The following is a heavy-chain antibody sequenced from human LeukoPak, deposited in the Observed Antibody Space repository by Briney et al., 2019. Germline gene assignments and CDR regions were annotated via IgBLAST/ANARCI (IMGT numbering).Heavy chain of an antibody. V-gene: IGHV1-18*04. D-gene: IGHD5-18*01. CDR1: GYTFTSYG. CDR2: ISAYNGNT. J-gene: IGHJ4*02. CDR3: ARDPVQYSYGLCYFDY. Sequence: GASVKVSCKASGYTFTSYGISWVRQAPGQGLEWMGWISAYNGNTNYAQKLQGRVTMTTDTSTSTAYMELRSLRSDDTAVYYCARDPVQYSYGLCYFDYWGQGTLVTVSS.